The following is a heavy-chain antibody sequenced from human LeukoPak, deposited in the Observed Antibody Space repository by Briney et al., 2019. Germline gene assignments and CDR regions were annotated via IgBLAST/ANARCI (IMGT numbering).Heavy chain of an antibody. V-gene: IGHV1-69*05. CDR1: GYTFTSYA. J-gene: IGHJ5*02. CDR2: IIPIFGTA. CDR3: ARARSPSSGYLLRDHNWFDP. Sequence: GASVKVSCKASGYTFTSYAISWVRQAPGQGLEWMGGIIPIFGTANYAQKVQGRVTITTEESTTTAYMELSSLRSEDTAVYYCARARSPSSGYLLRDHNWFDPWGQGTLVTVSS. D-gene: IGHD3-22*01.